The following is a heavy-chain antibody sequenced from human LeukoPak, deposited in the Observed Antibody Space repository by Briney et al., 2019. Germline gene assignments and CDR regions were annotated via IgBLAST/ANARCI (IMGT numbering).Heavy chain of an antibody. J-gene: IGHJ3*02. CDR2: INPNSGGT. Sequence: ASVKVSCKASGYTFTGYYMHWVRQAPGQGLEWMGWINPNSGGTNYAQKFQGRVTMTRDTSISTAYMELSRLRSDDTAVYYCARDLRVRRLGDAFDIRGQGTMVTVSS. CDR3: ARDLRVRRLGDAFDI. V-gene: IGHV1-2*02. CDR1: GYTFTGYY. D-gene: IGHD3-10*01.